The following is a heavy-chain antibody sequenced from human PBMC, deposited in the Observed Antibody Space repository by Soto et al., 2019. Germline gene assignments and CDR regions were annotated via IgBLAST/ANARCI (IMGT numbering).Heavy chain of an antibody. CDR3: ARGRPGDYVWGSYRYEFWFDP. CDR1: GGSINLYY. V-gene: IGHV4-59*12. D-gene: IGHD3-16*02. J-gene: IGHJ5*02. CDR2: VYYNGST. Sequence: NPSETLSLTCTVSGGSINLYYWSWIRQSPGKGLEWIGYVYYNGSTTYNPSLKSRVTISLDTSKNQFSLRLSSVTAADTAVYYCARGRPGDYVWGSYRYEFWFDPWGQGTLVTVSS.